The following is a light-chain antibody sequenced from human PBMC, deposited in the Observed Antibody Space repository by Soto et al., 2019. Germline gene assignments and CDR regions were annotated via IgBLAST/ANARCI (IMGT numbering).Light chain of an antibody. CDR2: SNN. CDR1: SXNIGSNT. V-gene: IGLV1-44*01. Sequence: QSVLTQPPSASGTPGQRVTICCSGSSXNIGSNTVNWFQQLPGTAPKLLIYSNNQRPSGVPDRFSGSKSGTSASLAISGLQSEDEADYYCAAWDDSLNGPVFGTGTKVTV. J-gene: IGLJ1*01. CDR3: AAWDDSLNGPV.